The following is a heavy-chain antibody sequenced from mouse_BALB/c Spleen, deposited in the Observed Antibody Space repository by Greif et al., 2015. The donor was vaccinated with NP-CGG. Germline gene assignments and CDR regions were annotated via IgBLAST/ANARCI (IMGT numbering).Heavy chain of an antibody. CDR3: ARSPDYGYAMDY. CDR2: INPGSGGT. V-gene: IGHV1-54*01. CDR1: GYAFTNYL. Sequence: VQLQQSGAELVRPGTSVKVSCKASGYAFTNYLIEWVKQRPGQGLEWIGVINPGSGGTNYNEKFKGKATLTADKSSSTAYMQLSSLTSDDSAVYFCARSPDYGYAMDYWGQGTSVTVSS. D-gene: IGHD2-4*01. J-gene: IGHJ4*01.